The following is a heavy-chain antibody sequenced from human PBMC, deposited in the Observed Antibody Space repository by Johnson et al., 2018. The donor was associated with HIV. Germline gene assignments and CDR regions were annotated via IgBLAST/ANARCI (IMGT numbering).Heavy chain of an antibody. CDR3: AKDIATTTDAFDI. Sequence: QVQLVESGGGVVQPGRSLRLSCAASGFTFSSYAMHWVRQAPGKGLEWVAVISYDGSNKYYADSVKGRFTISRYNAKNSLYLQMNSLRAEDTALYYCAKDIATTTDAFDIWGQGTMVTVSS. D-gene: IGHD4-17*01. CDR1: GFTFSSYA. V-gene: IGHV3-30-3*01. CDR2: ISYDGSNK. J-gene: IGHJ3*02.